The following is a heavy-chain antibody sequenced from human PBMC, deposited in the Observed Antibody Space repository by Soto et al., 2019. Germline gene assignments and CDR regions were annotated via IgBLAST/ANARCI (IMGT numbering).Heavy chain of an antibody. CDR3: ARRSGPLVGFDY. Sequence: EVQLVESGGGLVKPGGSLRLSCAASGFTFSSYSMNWVRQAPGKGLEWVSSISSSSSYIYYADPVKGRFTISRDNAKNPLYLTMKSLGAEDTAGYYWARRSGPLVGFDYWGQGTLVTVSS. D-gene: IGHD6-13*01. V-gene: IGHV3-21*01. J-gene: IGHJ4*02. CDR1: GFTFSSYS. CDR2: ISSSSSYI.